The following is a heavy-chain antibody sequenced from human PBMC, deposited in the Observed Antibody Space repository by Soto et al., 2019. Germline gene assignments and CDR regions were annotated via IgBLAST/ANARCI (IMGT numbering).Heavy chain of an antibody. D-gene: IGHD5-12*01. V-gene: IGHV3-33*01. CDR3: ASSNRLMATITNDAFDI. CDR2: IWYDGSNK. CDR1: GFTFSSYG. Sequence: GGSLRLSCAASGFTFSSYGMHWVRQAPGKGLEWVAVIWYDGSNKYYADSVKGRFTISRDNSKNTLYLQMNSLRAEDTAVYYCASSNRLMATITNDAFDIWGQGTMVTVSS. J-gene: IGHJ3*02.